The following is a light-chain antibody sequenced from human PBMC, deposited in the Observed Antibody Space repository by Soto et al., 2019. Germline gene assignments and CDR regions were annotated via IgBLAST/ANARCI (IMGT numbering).Light chain of an antibody. V-gene: IGLV2-14*03. CDR2: DVS. J-gene: IGLJ1*01. CDR1: SSDVGAFDY. Sequence: QSVLTQPASVSGSPGQSITISCTGSSSDVGAFDYVCWHQQHPGKAPKLLIFDVSSRPSGVSSRFSASKSGNTASLTISGLLAEDEADYYCSSYTPSITHVFGTGTKVTVL. CDR3: SSYTPSITHV.